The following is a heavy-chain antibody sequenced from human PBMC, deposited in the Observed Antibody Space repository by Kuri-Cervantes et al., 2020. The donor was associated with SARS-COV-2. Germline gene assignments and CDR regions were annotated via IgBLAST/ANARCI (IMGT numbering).Heavy chain of an antibody. D-gene: IGHD1/OR15-1a*01. CDR1: GFTFSSYS. V-gene: IGHV3-21*01. Sequence: GGSLRLSCAASGFTFSSYSMNWVRQAPGKGLEWVSYISTSSAYIYHGDSVKGRFIISRDNAKNSLYLQMNSLRAEDTAVYYCARGNKYLQHWGQGTLVTVSS. J-gene: IGHJ1*01. CDR2: ISTSSAYI. CDR3: ARGNKYLQH.